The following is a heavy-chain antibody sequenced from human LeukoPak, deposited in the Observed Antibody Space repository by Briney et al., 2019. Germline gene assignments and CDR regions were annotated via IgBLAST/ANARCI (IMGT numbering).Heavy chain of an antibody. V-gene: IGHV4-59*08. Sequence: SETLSLTCTVSGGSISSCYWSWIRQPPGKGLEWIAYISDIGSINYNPSLKSRVTISLDTSKNQFSLKLSSVTAADTAVYYCAGHHPRNTVDFWGQGTLVTVSS. CDR1: GGSISSCY. D-gene: IGHD2-8*02. CDR2: ISDIGSI. J-gene: IGHJ4*02. CDR3: AGHHPRNTVDF.